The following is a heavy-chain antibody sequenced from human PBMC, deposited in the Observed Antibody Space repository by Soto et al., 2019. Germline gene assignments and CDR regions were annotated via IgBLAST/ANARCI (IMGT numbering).Heavy chain of an antibody. D-gene: IGHD1-1*01. J-gene: IGHJ4*02. CDR2: ISAHNDNT. CDR3: ARGRYGDY. V-gene: IGHV1-18*01. CDR1: GYTFTSYG. Sequence: QVNLVQSGAEVRKPGASVKVSCKGSGYTFTSYGIAWVRQAPGQGLEWMGWISAHNDNTNYAQKVQGRVTVTRDTSTSTAYMELRNLRSDDTAVDYCARGRYGDYWGQGALVTVSS.